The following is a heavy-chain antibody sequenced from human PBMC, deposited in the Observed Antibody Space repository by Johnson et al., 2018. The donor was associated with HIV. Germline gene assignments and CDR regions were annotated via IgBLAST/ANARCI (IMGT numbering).Heavy chain of an antibody. CDR1: GLTVNSNY. J-gene: IGHJ3*02. V-gene: IGHV3-66*01. Sequence: VQLVESGGGLVQPGGSQRLSCAASGLTVNSNYMTWVRQAPGKGLEWVSVIFSGGTTYYTDSVKGRFTISRDNSKSTLYLQMNSLRTEDTAVYYCAREAGTAFDIWGQGTMVTVSS. CDR2: IFSGGTT. CDR3: AREAGTAFDI.